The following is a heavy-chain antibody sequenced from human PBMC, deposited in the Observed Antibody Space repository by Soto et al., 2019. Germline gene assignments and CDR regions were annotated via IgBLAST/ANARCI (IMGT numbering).Heavy chain of an antibody. D-gene: IGHD2-2*01. V-gene: IGHV4-59*01. CDR1: GGSISSSS. Sequence: PSETLSLTCTVSGGSISSSSWSWIRQPPGRGLEWIGYIYNNGRTDYNPSLKSRVTISVDTSKNHFSLKLSSVTPAVTAVYYCARARFCTSTSCYHYFDFWGQGTLVTVSS. J-gene: IGHJ4*02. CDR3: ARARFCTSTSCYHYFDF. CDR2: IYNNGRT.